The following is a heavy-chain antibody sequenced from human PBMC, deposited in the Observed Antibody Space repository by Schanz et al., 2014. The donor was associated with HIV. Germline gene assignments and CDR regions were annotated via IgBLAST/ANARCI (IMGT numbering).Heavy chain of an antibody. CDR2: INHRGST. D-gene: IGHD3-22*01. Sequence: QVRLQQWGAGLLKPSETLSLTCAVYGASFSDDYWTWIRQPPGKGLEWIGEINHRGSTNYNPSLGSRVTMSVDTSKTHVSLRRSSVTAADTAVYYCARIVPRYDSSGNYPDAFDIWGQGTLVTVSS. J-gene: IGHJ3*02. CDR1: GASFSDDY. CDR3: ARIVPRYDSSGNYPDAFDI. V-gene: IGHV4-34*02.